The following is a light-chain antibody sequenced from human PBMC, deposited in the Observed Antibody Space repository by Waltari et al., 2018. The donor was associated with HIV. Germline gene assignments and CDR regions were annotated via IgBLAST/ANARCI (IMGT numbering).Light chain of an antibody. CDR2: GNN. CDR1: SSNIGATYD. V-gene: IGLV1-40*01. Sequence: QSVLTQPPPVSGAPGQRVTISCTGTSSNIGATYDVHWYQQFPGTAPKLLLSGNNDRPSGVPDRFSGSRSGTSASLAITGLQADDEADYYCQSYDSSLSGSVVFGGGTKLTVL. J-gene: IGLJ2*01. CDR3: QSYDSSLSGSVV.